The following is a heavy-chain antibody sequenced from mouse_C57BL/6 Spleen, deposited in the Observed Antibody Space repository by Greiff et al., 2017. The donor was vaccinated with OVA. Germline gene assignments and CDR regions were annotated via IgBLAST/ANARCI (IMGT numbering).Heavy chain of an antibody. V-gene: IGHV1-26*01. CDR1: GYTFTDYY. Sequence: EVQLQQSGPELVKPGASVKISCKASGYTFTDYYMNWVKQSHGKSLEWIGDINPNNGGTSYNQKFKGKATLTVDKSSSTAYMELRSLTSEDSAVYYCAREGKLGSGYGWFAYWGQGTLVTVSA. CDR3: AREGKLGSGYGWFAY. CDR2: INPNNGGT. J-gene: IGHJ3*01. D-gene: IGHD3-2*02.